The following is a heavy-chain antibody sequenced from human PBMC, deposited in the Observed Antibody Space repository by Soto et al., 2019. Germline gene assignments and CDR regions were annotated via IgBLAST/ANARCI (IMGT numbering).Heavy chain of an antibody. J-gene: IGHJ6*02. V-gene: IGHV3-23*01. Sequence: EVQLLESGGGLVQPGGSLRLSCAASGFTFSNYAMNWVRQAPGKGLEWISGISASGASTTYADSVKGRFTISRDNSKNTLYLQMNSLRAEDTGVYYCSKGSSASRVSYYYAMDVWGQGTTVTVSS. CDR3: SKGSSASRVSYYYAMDV. CDR2: ISASGAST. CDR1: GFTFSNYA. D-gene: IGHD3-10*01.